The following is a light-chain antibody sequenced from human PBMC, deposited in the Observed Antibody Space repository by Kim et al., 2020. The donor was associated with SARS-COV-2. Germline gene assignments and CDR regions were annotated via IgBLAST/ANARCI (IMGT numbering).Light chain of an antibody. CDR3: QAWDSSWV. J-gene: IGLJ3*02. Sequence: VSVSPGQTASITCSGDKLGDKYACWYQQKPGQSPVLVIYQDSKRPSGILERFSGSNSGNTATLTISGTQAMDEADYYCQAWDSSWVFGGGTQLTVL. V-gene: IGLV3-1*01. CDR2: QDS. CDR1: KLGDKY.